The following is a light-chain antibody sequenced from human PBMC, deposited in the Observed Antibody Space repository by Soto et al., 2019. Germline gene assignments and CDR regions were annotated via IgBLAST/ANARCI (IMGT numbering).Light chain of an antibody. CDR1: QSISSY. J-gene: IGKJ5*01. V-gene: IGKV1-39*01. CDR3: QQSYSSLT. CDR2: AAS. Sequence: DIPMTQSPSSLSASVGDRVTLTCRASQSISSYLNWYQQNPGKAPELLIHAASTLQSGVPSRFSGGGSGADFTLTISSLQPDDFATYYCQQSYSSLTFGQGTRLEIK.